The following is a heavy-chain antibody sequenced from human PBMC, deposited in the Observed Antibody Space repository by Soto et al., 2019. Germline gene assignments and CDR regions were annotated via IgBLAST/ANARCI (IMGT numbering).Heavy chain of an antibody. D-gene: IGHD6-19*01. CDR1: GGSFSNYY. CDR2: INHNGST. V-gene: IGHV4-34*01. CDR3: GRGRGYSNAWGSYYSGMDV. Sequence: QVQLQQWGAGLLKPSETLSLTCAIYGGSFSNYYWNWIRQPPGKGLEWMGKINHNGSTNYSPSLKSRLTISVDTSKKQFSLKLISVTSADTAVYYCGRGRGYSNAWGSYYSGMDVWGQGTTVPVSS. J-gene: IGHJ6*02.